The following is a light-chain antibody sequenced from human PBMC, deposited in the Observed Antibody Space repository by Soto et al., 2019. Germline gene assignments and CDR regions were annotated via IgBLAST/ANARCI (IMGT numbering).Light chain of an antibody. Sequence: QSLLAQPPSVSGAPGQRVTISCTGSNSNIGAGYDVHWYQQLPGTAPKLLIYGNNNRPSGVPDRFSGSESGASASLAITGLQAEDEADYYCQSYDSSLSGYVFGTGTKVTVL. CDR1: NSNIGAGYD. CDR2: GNN. CDR3: QSYDSSLSGYV. J-gene: IGLJ1*01. V-gene: IGLV1-40*01.